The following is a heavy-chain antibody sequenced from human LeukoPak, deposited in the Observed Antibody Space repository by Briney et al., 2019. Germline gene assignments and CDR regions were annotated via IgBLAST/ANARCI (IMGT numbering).Heavy chain of an antibody. J-gene: IGHJ4*02. Sequence: GGSLRLSCAASGFTFNTYGMTWVRQAPGKGLEWVSAITSSGGSTYYGDSVKGRFTISRDNSRNTLYLQMNSLRVDDTAVYYCTRDLCWGCFDDWGQGNLVTVSS. D-gene: IGHD3-10*02. CDR2: ITSSGGST. V-gene: IGHV3-23*01. CDR1: GFTFNTYG. CDR3: TRDLCWGCFDD.